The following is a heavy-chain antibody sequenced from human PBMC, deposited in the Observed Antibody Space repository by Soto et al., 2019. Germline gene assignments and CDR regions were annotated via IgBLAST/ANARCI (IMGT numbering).Heavy chain of an antibody. CDR2: IYYSGST. J-gene: IGHJ6*02. D-gene: IGHD2-21*01. V-gene: IGHV4-31*03. CDR3: AASCVACGGFNYYGMDV. Sequence: QVQLQESGPGLVKPSQTLSLTCTVSGDSISSGGYYWSWIRQHPGKGLEWIGYIYYSGSTYYNPSLESRVTISVDTSKNQFSLKVSSVTAADTAVYYCAASCVACGGFNYYGMDVWGQGTTVTVSS. CDR1: GDSISSGGYY.